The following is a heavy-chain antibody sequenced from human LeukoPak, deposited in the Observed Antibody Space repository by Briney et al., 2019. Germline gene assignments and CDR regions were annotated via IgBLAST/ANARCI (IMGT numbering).Heavy chain of an antibody. V-gene: IGHV4-61*02. CDR1: GDSISSGDYY. Sequence: PSQTLSLTCTVSGDSISSGDYYWSWIRQPAGKGLEWIGRISSSGSTNYNPSLKSRVTISVDTSKNQFSLKLSSVTAADTAVYYCARDKGFYDSSGYVAFDIWGQGTMVTVSS. J-gene: IGHJ3*02. D-gene: IGHD3-22*01. CDR3: ARDKGFYDSSGYVAFDI. CDR2: ISSSGST.